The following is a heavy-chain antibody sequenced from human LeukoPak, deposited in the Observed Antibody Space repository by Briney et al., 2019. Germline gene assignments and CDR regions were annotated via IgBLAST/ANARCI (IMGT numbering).Heavy chain of an antibody. D-gene: IGHD6-13*01. CDR1: GGSISSYY. Sequence: KPSETLSLTCPVSGGSISSYYWSWIRQPPRKGLEWIGRIYTSGSTNYNPSLKSRVTMSVDTSKNQFSLKLSSVTAADTAVYYCARDLGGYSRNFDYWGQGTLVTVSS. V-gene: IGHV4-4*07. CDR3: ARDLGGYSRNFDY. CDR2: IYTSGST. J-gene: IGHJ4*02.